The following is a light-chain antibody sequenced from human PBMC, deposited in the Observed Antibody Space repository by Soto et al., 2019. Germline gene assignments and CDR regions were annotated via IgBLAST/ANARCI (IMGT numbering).Light chain of an antibody. Sequence: QSVLTQPPSSSGTPGQRVTISCFGSSANIGSDYVYWYQQLPGAAPKLLIYRNNQRPSGVPDRFSGSKSGTSASLAISGLRSEDEADYYCATWDXXXSGXVFXGGTKL. V-gene: IGLV1-47*01. J-gene: IGLJ3*02. CDR3: ATWDXXXSGXV. CDR2: RNN. CDR1: SANIGSDY.